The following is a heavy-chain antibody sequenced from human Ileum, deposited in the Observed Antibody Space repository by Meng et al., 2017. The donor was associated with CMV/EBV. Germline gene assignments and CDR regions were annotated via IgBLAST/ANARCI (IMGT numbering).Heavy chain of an antibody. D-gene: IGHD2-8*01. V-gene: IGHV1-69*05. CDR2: IIPLSGTT. CDR3: ARAGVGGAAFVDF. CDR1: GSTLTSYA. Sequence: ASGSTLTSYAVSWVRQAPGQGLEWVGQIIPLSGTTNYAQRFQDRVTITTDESTTAVYMELSGLRSDDTAVYYCARAGVGGAAFVDFWGQGNLVTVSS. J-gene: IGHJ4*02.